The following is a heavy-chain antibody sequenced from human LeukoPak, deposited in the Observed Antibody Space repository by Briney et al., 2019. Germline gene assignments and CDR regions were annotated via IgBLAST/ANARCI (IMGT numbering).Heavy chain of an antibody. CDR2: INPNSGGT. Sequence: ASVKVSCKASGYTFTGYYMHWVRQAPGQGLEWMEWINPNSGGTNYAQKFQGRVTMTRDTSISTAYMELSRLRSDDTAVYYCARDDCSSTSCLDYWGQGTLVTVSS. J-gene: IGHJ4*02. V-gene: IGHV1-2*02. CDR3: ARDDCSSTSCLDY. CDR1: GYTFTGYY. D-gene: IGHD2-2*01.